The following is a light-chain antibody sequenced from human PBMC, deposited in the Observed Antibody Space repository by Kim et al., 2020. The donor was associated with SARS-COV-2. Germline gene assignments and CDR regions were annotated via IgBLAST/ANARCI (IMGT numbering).Light chain of an antibody. CDR3: QQYNNWPLT. CDR2: GAS. V-gene: IGKV3-15*01. CDR1: QRVSNN. Sequence: VSPGERGTLSCRASQRVSNNLAWYQQKRGQAPRLLIYGASTRATGIPARFSGTGSGTEFTLTISGLQSEDFALYSCQQYNNWPLTFGGGTKVDIK. J-gene: IGKJ4*01.